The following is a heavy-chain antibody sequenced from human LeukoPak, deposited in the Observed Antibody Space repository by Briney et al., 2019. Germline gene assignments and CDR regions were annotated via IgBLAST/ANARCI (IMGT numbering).Heavy chain of an antibody. Sequence: GGSLRLSCAASGFTFSSYAMHWVRQAPGKGLEWVAVISYDGSNKYYADSVKGRFTISRDNSKNTLYLQMNSLRAEDTAVYYCAREGSYCSGGSCYDNDYWGQGTLVTVSS. CDR1: GFTFSSYA. CDR3: AREGSYCSGGSCYDNDY. D-gene: IGHD2-15*01. J-gene: IGHJ4*02. CDR2: ISYDGSNK. V-gene: IGHV3-30-3*01.